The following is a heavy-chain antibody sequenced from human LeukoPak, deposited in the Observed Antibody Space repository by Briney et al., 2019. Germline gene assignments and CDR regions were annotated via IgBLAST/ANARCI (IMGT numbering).Heavy chain of an antibody. CDR1: GFTFSSYW. CDR3: ARDKVRFCSGGTCYSNPYFDY. J-gene: IGHJ4*02. D-gene: IGHD2-15*01. Sequence: GGSLRLSCAASGFTFSSYWMSWVRQAPGKGLEWVANIKQDGSEKYYVDSVKGRFTISRDNAKNSLYLQMNSLRAEDTAVYYCARDKVRFCSGGTCYSNPYFDYWGQGTLVTVSS. V-gene: IGHV3-7*01. CDR2: IKQDGSEK.